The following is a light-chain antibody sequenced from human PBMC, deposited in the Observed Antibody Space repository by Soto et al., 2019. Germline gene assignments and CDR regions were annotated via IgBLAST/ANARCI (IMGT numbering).Light chain of an antibody. J-gene: IGKJ2*01. V-gene: IGKV1-39*01. CDR1: QSISSS. CDR2: AAS. Sequence: DIQMTQSPSSLSPSGGDRVTITCRASQSISSSLNWYQQKPGKAPKLLIYAASSLQSGVPSRFSGSGSGTDFNLTISSLQPEDFATYYCQQSYSTLGTFGQGTKLEIK. CDR3: QQSYSTLGT.